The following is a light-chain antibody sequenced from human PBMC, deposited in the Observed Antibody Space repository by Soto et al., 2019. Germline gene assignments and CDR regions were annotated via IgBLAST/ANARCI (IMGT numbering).Light chain of an antibody. CDR2: GAS. J-gene: IGKJ5*01. CDR1: QSVNNK. CDR3: QQRSNWPIT. V-gene: IGKV3-15*01. Sequence: EIVMTQSPATLSVSPGERATLSCRASQSVNNKVAWYQQKPGQAPRLLIYGASTRATGIPARFSGSGSGTEFTLTISSLQSEDFAVYYCQQRSNWPITFGQGTRLEIK.